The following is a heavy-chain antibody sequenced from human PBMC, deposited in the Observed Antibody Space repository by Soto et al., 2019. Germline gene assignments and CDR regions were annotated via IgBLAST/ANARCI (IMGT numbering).Heavy chain of an antibody. CDR3: ARESVAAAGFYYYYYGMDV. Sequence: SETLSLTCAVYGGSFSGYYWSWIRQPPGKGLEWIGEINHSGSTNYNPSLKSRVTISVDTSKNQFSLKLSSVTAADTAVYYCARESVAAAGFYYYYYGMDVWGQGTTVTVSS. V-gene: IGHV4-34*01. CDR1: GGSFSGYY. J-gene: IGHJ6*02. CDR2: INHSGST. D-gene: IGHD6-13*01.